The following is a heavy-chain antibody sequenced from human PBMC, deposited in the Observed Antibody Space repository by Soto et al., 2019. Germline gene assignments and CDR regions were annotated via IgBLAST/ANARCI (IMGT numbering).Heavy chain of an antibody. Sequence: SETLSLTCTVSGGSISSYYWSWIRQPPGKGLEWIGYIYYSGSTNYNPSLKSRVTISVDTSKNQFSLKLSSVTAADTAVYYCASSGPYYYYGMDVWGQGTTVTVSS. V-gene: IGHV4-59*12. CDR1: GGSISSYY. CDR3: ASSGPYYYYGMDV. D-gene: IGHD3-10*01. CDR2: IYYSGST. J-gene: IGHJ6*02.